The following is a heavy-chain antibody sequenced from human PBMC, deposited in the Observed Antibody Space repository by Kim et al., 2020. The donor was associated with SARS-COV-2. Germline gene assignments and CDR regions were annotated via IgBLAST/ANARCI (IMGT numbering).Heavy chain of an antibody. Sequence: GGSLRLSCAASRFTFNASTIHWVRQASGKGLEWVGRIRTKAANFATAYAASVKGRFTISRDDSKDTAYLQMNSLGIEDTALYYCTCRGILGTTAVGHWGPGTLVTVSS. J-gene: IGHJ4*02. D-gene: IGHD1-26*01. V-gene: IGHV3-73*01. CDR2: IRTKAANFAT. CDR3: TCRGILGTTAVGH. CDR1: RFTFNAST.